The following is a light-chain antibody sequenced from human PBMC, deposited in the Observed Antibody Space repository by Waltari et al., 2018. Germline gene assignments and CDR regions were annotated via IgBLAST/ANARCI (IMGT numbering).Light chain of an antibody. J-gene: IGKJ4*01. CDR3: QQYHSPPLT. V-gene: IGKV4-1*01. CDR1: QSLLYNADNKTF. CDR2: WAS. Sequence: DIVMTQSPDSLAVSLGERATINCKSSQSLLYNADNKTFLAWYQQKPGQSPKLLIYWASTRKSGVPERFSGGGSGTDFRLTISSLQAEDVAVYYCQQYHSPPLTFGGGTRVEI.